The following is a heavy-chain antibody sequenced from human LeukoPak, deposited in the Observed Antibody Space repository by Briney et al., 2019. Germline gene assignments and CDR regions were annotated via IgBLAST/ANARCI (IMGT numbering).Heavy chain of an antibody. Sequence: GGSLRLSCAASGFTFSSDAMSWVRQAPGKGLEWVSAISGSGGSTYYADSVKGRFTISRDNAKNSLYLQMNSLRAEDTAVYYCARDLNWNYEDYWGQGTLVTVSS. CDR2: ISGSGGST. CDR1: GFTFSSDA. J-gene: IGHJ4*02. D-gene: IGHD1-7*01. V-gene: IGHV3-23*01. CDR3: ARDLNWNYEDY.